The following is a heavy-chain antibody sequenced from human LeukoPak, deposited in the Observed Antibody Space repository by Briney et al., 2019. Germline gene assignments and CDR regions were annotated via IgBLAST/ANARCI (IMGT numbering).Heavy chain of an antibody. CDR2: IKTDGSTT. D-gene: IGHD1-26*01. Sequence: PGGSLRLSCAVSGFTFSSSWMHWVRQAPGKGLVWASHIKTDGSTTAYADSVKDRFTASTDISMDTLYLQMNSLRAEDTAIYYCAKMSSWRIVGTTNFDYWGQGTLVTVSS. CDR3: AKMSSWRIVGTTNFDY. J-gene: IGHJ4*02. CDR1: GFTFSSSW. V-gene: IGHV3-74*01.